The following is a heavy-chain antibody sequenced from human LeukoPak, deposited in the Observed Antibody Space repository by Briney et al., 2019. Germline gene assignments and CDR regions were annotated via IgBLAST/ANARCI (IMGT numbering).Heavy chain of an antibody. Sequence: ASVKVSCKASGYTFTRYYIHWVRQAPGQGLEWMGTINPSGGSTSYAQKFQGRLTVTRDMSTSTVYMELSSLGSEDTAVYYCTRDRGVLRYFDWLFEFDYWGQGTLVTVSS. J-gene: IGHJ4*02. CDR1: GYTFTRYY. CDR3: TRDRGVLRYFDWLFEFDY. V-gene: IGHV1-46*01. CDR2: INPSGGST. D-gene: IGHD3-9*01.